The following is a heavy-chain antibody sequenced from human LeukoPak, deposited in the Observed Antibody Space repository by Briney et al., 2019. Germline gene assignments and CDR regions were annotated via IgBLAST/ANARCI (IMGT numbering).Heavy chain of an antibody. D-gene: IGHD2-2*01. CDR3: TTDGRSKYCSSTSCYYYYYMDV. Sequence: AGGCLRLSCVASGFTFSSDAMSWGRQAPGKGGEWGGSIKSKTDGGTTDYAAPVKGRFTNSREEAKTTVYMQMHSLKPEDTAVYYCTTDGRSKYCSSTSCYYYYYMDVWGKGTTVTVSS. V-gene: IGHV3-15*01. J-gene: IGHJ6*03. CDR2: IKSKTDGGTT. CDR1: GFTFSSDA.